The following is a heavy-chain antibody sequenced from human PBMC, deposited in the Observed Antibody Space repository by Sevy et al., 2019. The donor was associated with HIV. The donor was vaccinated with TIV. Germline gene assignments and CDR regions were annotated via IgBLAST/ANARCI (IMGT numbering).Heavy chain of an antibody. V-gene: IGHV3-48*03. J-gene: IGHJ3*02. CDR2: ISSSGSTI. CDR1: GFTFSSYE. D-gene: IGHD3-10*01. Sequence: GGSLRLSCAASGFTFSSYEMNWVRQAPGKGLEWVSYISSSGSTIYYADSVKGRFTISRDNAKNSLYLQMNSLRAEDTAVYYCARAGLLWFGENGQAFDIWGQGTMVTVSS. CDR3: ARAGLLWFGENGQAFDI.